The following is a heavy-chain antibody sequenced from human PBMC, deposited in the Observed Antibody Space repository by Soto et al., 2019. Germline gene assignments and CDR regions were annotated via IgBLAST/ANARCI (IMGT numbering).Heavy chain of an antibody. V-gene: IGHV3-23*01. J-gene: IGHJ4*01. Sequence: GGSQILSCAASGFTFSSYAMSWVRPAPGKGLEWVSTIGGNGGSTYYADSVKGRFTISRDNSKNTLYLQMNSLRAEDTAVYYCAKDDTYGGNLDYWGQGTLVTVSS. CDR2: IGGNGGST. CDR1: GFTFSSYA. D-gene: IGHD4-17*01. CDR3: AKDDTYGGNLDY.